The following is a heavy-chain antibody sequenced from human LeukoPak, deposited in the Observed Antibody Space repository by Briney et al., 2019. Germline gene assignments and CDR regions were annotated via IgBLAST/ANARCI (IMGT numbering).Heavy chain of an antibody. V-gene: IGHV4-34*01. J-gene: IGHJ4*02. CDR3: ARRRIRFLEN. Sequence: XXEWIGAINHSRRTNYTPSLKSRVTISVDTSKNHFSLKLSSVTAADTAVYYCARRRIRFLENWGQGTLVTVSS. D-gene: IGHD3-3*01. CDR2: INHSRRT.